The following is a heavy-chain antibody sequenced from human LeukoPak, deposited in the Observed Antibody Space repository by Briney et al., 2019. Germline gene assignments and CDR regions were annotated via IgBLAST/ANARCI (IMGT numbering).Heavy chain of an antibody. Sequence: ASVKVSCKASGYSFTSYGISWVREAPGRGLEWVGYISAYDGETRYAQKFQGRVTLTTDTSTGTVYMEMRRPRSDDTAVYYCARGGKNYFDFWGQGTLVTVSS. D-gene: IGHD1-26*01. CDR1: GYSFTSYG. V-gene: IGHV1-18*01. J-gene: IGHJ4*02. CDR2: ISAYDGET. CDR3: ARGGKNYFDF.